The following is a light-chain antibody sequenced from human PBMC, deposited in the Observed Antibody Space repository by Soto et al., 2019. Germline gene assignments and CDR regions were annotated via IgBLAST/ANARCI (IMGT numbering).Light chain of an antibody. CDR2: DAS. J-gene: IGKJ1*01. V-gene: IGKV1-5*01. CDR3: QQYNSYWT. CDR1: QSISSW. Sequence: QSPSTLSASVGDRVTITCRASQSISSWLAWYQRKPGKAPKLLIYDASSVESGVPSRFSGSGSGTEFTLTISSLQPDDFASYYCQQYNSYWTFGQGTKVDIK.